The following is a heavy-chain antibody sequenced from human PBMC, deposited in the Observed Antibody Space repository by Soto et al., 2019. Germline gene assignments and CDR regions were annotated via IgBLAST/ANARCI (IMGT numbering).Heavy chain of an antibody. CDR1: GFIFKSYS. V-gene: IGHV3-30*18. Sequence: GGSLRLSCAASGFIFKSYSIHWVRRAPCKGLEWVAVISYDGIYTYYADSVRGRVTISRDNSKNTHFLQMTGLKPEDTAVYFCAKGRREGDFWRLYKHDIGMDVWGQGTTVTVCS. CDR2: ISYDGIYT. CDR3: AKGRREGDFWRLYKHDIGMDV. J-gene: IGHJ6*02. D-gene: IGHD3-3*01.